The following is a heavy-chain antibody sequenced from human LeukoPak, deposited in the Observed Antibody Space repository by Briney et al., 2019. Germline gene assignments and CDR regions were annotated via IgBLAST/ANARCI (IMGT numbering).Heavy chain of an antibody. V-gene: IGHV1-18*01. CDR3: ARTPALGLNWFDP. J-gene: IGHJ5*02. CDR2: ISFYKGDT. CDR1: GFDLTHFG. Sequence: ASVKVSCKASGFDLTHFGISWVRQAPGQGLEWMGWISFYKGDTLYAQNFQGRVTMTTDTSTSTAYMELRSLRSDDTAVYYCARTPALGLNWFDPWGQGTLVTVPS. D-gene: IGHD2-15*01.